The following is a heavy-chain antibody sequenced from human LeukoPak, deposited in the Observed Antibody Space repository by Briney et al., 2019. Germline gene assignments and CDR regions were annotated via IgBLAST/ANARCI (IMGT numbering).Heavy chain of an antibody. CDR2: INHSGST. J-gene: IGHJ4*02. Sequence: PSETLSLTCAVYGESFSGYYWSWIRQPPGKGLEWIGEINHSGSTNYNPSLKSRVTISVDTSKNQFSLKLSSVTAADTAVYYCARHESQDVLRFLEWLFYFDYWGQGTLVTVSS. CDR1: GESFSGYY. D-gene: IGHD3-3*01. CDR3: ARHESQDVLRFLEWLFYFDY. V-gene: IGHV4-34*01.